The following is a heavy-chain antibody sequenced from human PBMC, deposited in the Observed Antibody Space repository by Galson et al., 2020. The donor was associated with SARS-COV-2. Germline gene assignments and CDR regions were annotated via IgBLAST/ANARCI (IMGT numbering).Heavy chain of an antibody. CDR3: ARWAYYYDSSGIGGY. D-gene: IGHD3-22*01. J-gene: IGHJ4*02. CDR2: ISAYNGNT. CDR1: GYTFTSYG. Sequence: ASVKVSCKASGYTFTSYGISWVRQAPGQGLEWMGWISAYNGNTNYAQKLQGRVTMTTDTSTSTAYMELRSLRSDDTAVYYCARWAYYYDSSGIGGYWGQGTLVTVSS. V-gene: IGHV1-18*01.